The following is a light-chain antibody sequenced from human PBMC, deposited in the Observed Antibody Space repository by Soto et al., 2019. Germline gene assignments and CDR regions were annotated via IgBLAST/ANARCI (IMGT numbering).Light chain of an antibody. Sequence: QSVLTQPPSASGTPGQRVTISCSGSSSNFGSNYVYWYQQLPGTVPRLLIYSNDQRPSGVPDRFSDSKSGTSASLAISGLRSEDEADYYCAAWDDSLSVYVFGTGTQLTVL. J-gene: IGLJ1*01. CDR2: SND. CDR3: AAWDDSLSVYV. CDR1: SSNFGSNY. V-gene: IGLV1-47*01.